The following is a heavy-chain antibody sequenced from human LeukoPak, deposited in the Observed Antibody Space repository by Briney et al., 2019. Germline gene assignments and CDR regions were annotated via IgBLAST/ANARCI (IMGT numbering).Heavy chain of an antibody. CDR1: GGSISSSSYY. CDR3: ARGNCSSTSCSPPDY. D-gene: IGHD2-2*01. V-gene: IGHV4-39*01. CDR2: IYYSGST. J-gene: IGHJ4*02. Sequence: SETLSLTCTVSGGSISSSSYYWGWIRQPPGKGLEWIGSIYYSGSTYYNPSLKSRVTISVDTSKNQFSLKLSPVTAADTAVYYCARGNCSSTSCSPPDYWGQGTLVTVSS.